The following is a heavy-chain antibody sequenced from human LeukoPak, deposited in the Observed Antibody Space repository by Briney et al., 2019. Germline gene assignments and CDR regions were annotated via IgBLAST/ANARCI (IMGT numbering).Heavy chain of an antibody. CDR2: INVSGSTI. V-gene: IGHV3-48*03. Sequence: PGGSLRLSCAASGFTFSSYEMNWVRQAPGKGLEWLSYINVSGSTINYADSVKGRFTISRNNAKNSLYLQMNSLRAEDTAVYYCARDATPQYSSGWVFFDSWGQGTLVTVSS. CDR1: GFTFSSYE. CDR3: ARDATPQYSSGWVFFDS. J-gene: IGHJ4*02. D-gene: IGHD6-19*01.